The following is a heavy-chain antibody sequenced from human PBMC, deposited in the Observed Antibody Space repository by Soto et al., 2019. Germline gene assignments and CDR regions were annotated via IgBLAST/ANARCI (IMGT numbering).Heavy chain of an antibody. J-gene: IGHJ6*02. D-gene: IGHD6-13*01. V-gene: IGHV4-39*01. CDR3: ARHGELGYSSSWRGADYYYYGMDV. CDR2: IYYSGST. CDR1: GGSISSSSYY. Sequence: SETLSLTCTVSGGSISSSSYYWGWIRQPPGKGLEWIGSIYYSGSTYYNPSLKSRVTISVDTSKNQFSLKLSSVTAADTAVYYCARHGELGYSSSWRGADYYYYGMDVWGQGTTVTVSS.